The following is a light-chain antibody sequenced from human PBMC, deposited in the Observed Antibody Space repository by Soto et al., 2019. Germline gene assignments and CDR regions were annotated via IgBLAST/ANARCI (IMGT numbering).Light chain of an antibody. CDR1: QSVSSDS. J-gene: IGKJ1*01. CDR2: DAS. Sequence: DIVLTQSPGTLSLSPGERAILSCRASQSVSSDSLAWYRQTPGQAPRLLVYDASSRDTGIPDRFSGSGSGTDFTLTISRLEPEDFAVYYCQQYGSAPRTFGQGTKVEIK. V-gene: IGKV3-20*01. CDR3: QQYGSAPRT.